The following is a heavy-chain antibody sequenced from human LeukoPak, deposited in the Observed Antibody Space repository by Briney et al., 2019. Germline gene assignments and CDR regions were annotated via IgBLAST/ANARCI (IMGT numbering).Heavy chain of an antibody. Sequence: ASVKVSCKASGGTLSSFDVSWVRQTPGQGLEWMGGIIPRLGIANYPQKFQGRVTITADKSTSTAHMELRSLRSDDAAVYYCAREVGSGSYSPSKFDYWGQGTLVTVSS. J-gene: IGHJ4*02. CDR3: AREVGSGSYSPSKFDY. CDR2: IIPRLGIA. V-gene: IGHV1-69*10. D-gene: IGHD3-10*01. CDR1: GGTLSSFD.